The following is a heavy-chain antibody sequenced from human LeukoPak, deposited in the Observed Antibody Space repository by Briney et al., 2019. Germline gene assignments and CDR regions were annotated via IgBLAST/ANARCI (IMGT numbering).Heavy chain of an antibody. J-gene: IGHJ4*02. Sequence: GESLQISSKGSGSSFTRYWIGWVCPMPGKGRGWMGIIYPGDSDTRYSPSFQGQVTISADKSIRNTYLQWSSLKASDTAMYYCARGSTPQTDYWGQGTLVTVSS. CDR1: GSSFTRYW. CDR2: IYPGDSDT. V-gene: IGHV5-51*01. CDR3: ARGSTPQTDY.